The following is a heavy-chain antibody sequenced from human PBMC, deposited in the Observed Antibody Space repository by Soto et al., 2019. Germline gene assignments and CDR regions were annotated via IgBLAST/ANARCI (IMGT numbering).Heavy chain of an antibody. CDR3: ARVPLVDTAMNFYMDV. CDR2: IYYSGST. Sequence: PSETLSLTCTVSGGSVSSGSDYWSWIRQPPGKGLEWIGYIYYSGSTNYNPSLKSRVTISVDTSKNQFSLKLSSVTAADTAVYYCARVPLVDTAMNFYMDVWGQGTTVTVSS. J-gene: IGHJ6*03. V-gene: IGHV4-61*01. D-gene: IGHD5-18*01. CDR1: GGSVSSGSDY.